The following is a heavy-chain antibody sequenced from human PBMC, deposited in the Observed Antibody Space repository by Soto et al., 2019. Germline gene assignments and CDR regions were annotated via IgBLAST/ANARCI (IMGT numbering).Heavy chain of an antibody. Sequence: QVPLQESGPRLVRPSGTLSLTCTVSSGSISTAHWWSWVRQPPGRGLEWIGEIYHSGDTNYNLSLKSRVTLSVDKSKNQFSLRLTSVTAADTAMYYCARRGGGVVLAATTPFDYWGQGNVVTVSP. CDR2: IYHSGDT. J-gene: IGHJ4*02. V-gene: IGHV4-4*02. D-gene: IGHD2-15*01. CDR3: ARRGGGVVLAATTPFDY. CDR1: SGSISTAHW.